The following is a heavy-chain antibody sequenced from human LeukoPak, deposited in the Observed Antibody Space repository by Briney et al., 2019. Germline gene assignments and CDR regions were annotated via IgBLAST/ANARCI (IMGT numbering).Heavy chain of an antibody. Sequence: GRSLRLSCAASGFTFRNYAMYWVRQAPGKGLEWVALMSYDGSNEYYADSVKGRFTISRDNSKTTLYLQMNSLRAEDTAVYYCAREGREWLSVGIDYWGRGTLVTVSS. CDR1: GFTFRNYA. CDR3: AREGREWLSVGIDY. J-gene: IGHJ4*02. V-gene: IGHV3-30-3*01. D-gene: IGHD6-19*01. CDR2: MSYDGSNE.